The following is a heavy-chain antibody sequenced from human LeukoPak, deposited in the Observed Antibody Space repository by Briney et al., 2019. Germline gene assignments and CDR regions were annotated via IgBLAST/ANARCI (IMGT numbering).Heavy chain of an antibody. CDR1: GGTFSSYA. V-gene: IGHV1-69*01. J-gene: IGHJ4*02. D-gene: IGHD6-13*01. CDR3: AREVAAAGYYFDY. CDR2: IIPIFGTA. Sequence: GSSVKVSCKASGGTFSSYAISWVRQAPGQGLEWMGGIIPIFGTANYAQEFQGRVTITADESTSTAYMELSSLRSEDTAVYYCAREVAAAGYYFDYWGQGTLVTVSS.